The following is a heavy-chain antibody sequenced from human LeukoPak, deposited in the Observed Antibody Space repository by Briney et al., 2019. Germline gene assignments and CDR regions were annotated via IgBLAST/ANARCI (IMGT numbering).Heavy chain of an antibody. CDR3: AKTYSSSWYPLYYFDY. CDR1: GFTFSSYA. V-gene: IGHV3-23*01. J-gene: IGHJ4*02. Sequence: GGSLRLSCAASGFTFSSYAMSWVRQAPGKGLEWVSAISGSGGSTYYADSVKGRFTISRDNSKNTLYLQMNSLRAEDTAVYYRAKTYSSSWYPLYYFDYWGQGTLVTVSS. D-gene: IGHD6-13*01. CDR2: ISGSGGST.